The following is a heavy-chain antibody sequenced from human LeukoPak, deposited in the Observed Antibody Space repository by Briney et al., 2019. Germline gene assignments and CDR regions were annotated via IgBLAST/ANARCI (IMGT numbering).Heavy chain of an antibody. J-gene: IGHJ6*02. CDR1: GVSISSSNW. D-gene: IGHD3-22*01. CDR3: ARVPYYYDSSGYYGMDV. CDR2: IYHSGST. V-gene: IGHV4-4*02. Sequence: SGTLSLTCAVSGVSISSSNWWSWVCQPPGKGLEWIGEIYHSGSTNYNPSLKSRVTISVDKSKNQFSLKLSSVTAADTAVYYCARVPYYYDSSGYYGMDVWGQGTTVTVSS.